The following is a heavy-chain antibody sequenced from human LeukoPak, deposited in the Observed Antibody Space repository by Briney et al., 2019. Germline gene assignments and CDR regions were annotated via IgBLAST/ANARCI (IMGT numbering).Heavy chain of an antibody. CDR1: GFTFDDYA. Sequence: GGSLRLSCAASGFTFDDYAMHWVRQAPGKGLEWVSLISWDGGSTYYADSVKGRFTISRDNSKNSLYLQMNSLRAEDTALYYCAEDRSSGGRRYFDCMDVWGKGTTVTVSS. CDR2: ISWDGGST. D-gene: IGHD3-9*01. V-gene: IGHV3-43D*03. CDR3: AEDRSSGGRRYFDCMDV. J-gene: IGHJ6*04.